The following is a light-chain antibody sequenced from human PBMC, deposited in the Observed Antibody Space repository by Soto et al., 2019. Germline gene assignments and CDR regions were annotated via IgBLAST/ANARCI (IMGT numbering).Light chain of an antibody. CDR3: QQLHGYPIT. J-gene: IGKJ5*01. Sequence: ILWTQSPSSLSASVGHRVTITCRASQGIDTSLAWYQQKPGKAPKLLIYAASNFQSGVPSRFSGSGSGTHFTLTISSLQTEDFATYYCQQLHGYPITFGQGTRLEIK. V-gene: IGKV1-9*01. CDR1: QGIDTS. CDR2: AAS.